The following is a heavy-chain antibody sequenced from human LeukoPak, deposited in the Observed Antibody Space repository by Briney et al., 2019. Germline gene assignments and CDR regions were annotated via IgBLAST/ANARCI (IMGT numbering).Heavy chain of an antibody. CDR3: ARAGGWNFGELVFDY. V-gene: IGHV1-3*01. Sequence: ASVKVSCKASGYTFTSYAMHWVRQAPGQRLEWMGWINAGNGNTKYSQKFQGRVIITRDTSASTVYMEMTSLTSEDTAVYYCARAGGWNFGELVFDYWGQGTLVTVSS. CDR1: GYTFTSYA. J-gene: IGHJ4*02. D-gene: IGHD3-10*01. CDR2: INAGNGNT.